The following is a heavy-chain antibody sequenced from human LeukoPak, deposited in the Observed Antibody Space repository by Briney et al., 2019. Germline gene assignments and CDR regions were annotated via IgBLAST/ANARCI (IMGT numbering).Heavy chain of an antibody. D-gene: IGHD5-12*01. Sequence: SETLSLTCAFSGYSISSGYYWGWIRQPPGKGLEWIGSIYHSGSTYYNPSLKSRVTISVDTSKNQFSLKLSSVTAADTAVYYCARHAEGYSGYDRGRYYYYYMDVWGKGTTVTVSS. J-gene: IGHJ6*03. V-gene: IGHV4-38-2*01. CDR1: GYSISSGYY. CDR2: IYHSGST. CDR3: ARHAEGYSGYDRGRYYYYYMDV.